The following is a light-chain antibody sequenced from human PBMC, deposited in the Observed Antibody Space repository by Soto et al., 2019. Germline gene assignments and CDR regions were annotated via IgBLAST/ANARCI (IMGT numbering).Light chain of an antibody. V-gene: IGKV1-12*01. CDR3: QPANSFPLT. CDR2: AAS. Sequence: DIQMTQSPSSVSASVGDRVTITCRTSQDISTWLAWYQQKPGQAPILLIYAASSLQSGVTSRFSGSGSGTDFTLTISSPQPEDFATYYCQPANSFPLTFGGGTKVEIK. CDR1: QDISTW. J-gene: IGKJ4*01.